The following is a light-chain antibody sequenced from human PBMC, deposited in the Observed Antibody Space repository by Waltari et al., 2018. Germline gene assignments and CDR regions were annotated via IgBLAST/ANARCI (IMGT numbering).Light chain of an antibody. J-gene: IGLJ2*01. V-gene: IGLV3-1*01. CDR3: QAWDSSTVV. CDR1: KLGDKY. CDR2: QDS. Sequence: QPPSVSASPGQTASITCSGDKLGDKYACWYQQKPGQSPVLVIYQDSKRPSGIPERFSGSNSGNTATLTISGTQAMDEADYYCQAWDSSTVVFGGGTKLTVL.